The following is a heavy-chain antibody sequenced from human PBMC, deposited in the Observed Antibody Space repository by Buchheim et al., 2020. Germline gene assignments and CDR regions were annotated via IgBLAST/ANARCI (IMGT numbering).Heavy chain of an antibody. V-gene: IGHV3-30*18. CDR2: ISYDGSNK. D-gene: IGHD1-26*01. Sequence: QVQLVESGGGVVQPGRSLRLSCAASGFTFSSYGMHWVRQAPGKGLEWVAVISYDGSNKYYADSVKGRFTISRDNSKHTLYLQMNSLRAEDTAVYYCAKGALVGATTGASGIDYWGQGTL. CDR1: GFTFSSYG. CDR3: AKGALVGATTGASGIDY. J-gene: IGHJ4*02.